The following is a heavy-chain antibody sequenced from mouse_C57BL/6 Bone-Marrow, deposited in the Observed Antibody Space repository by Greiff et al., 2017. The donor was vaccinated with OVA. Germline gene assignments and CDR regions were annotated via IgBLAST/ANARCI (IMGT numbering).Heavy chain of an antibody. J-gene: IGHJ4*01. D-gene: IGHD1-1*01. CDR2: IDPSDSYT. CDR1: GYTFTSYW. V-gene: IGHV1-59*01. CDR3: ARLITTVVADAMDY. Sequence: VQLQQPGAELVRPGTSVKLSCKASGYTFTSYWMHWVKQRPGQGLEWIGVIDPSDSYTNYNQKFKGKATLTVDTSSSTAYMQLSSLTSEDSAVYYCARLITTVVADAMDYWGQGTSVTVSS.